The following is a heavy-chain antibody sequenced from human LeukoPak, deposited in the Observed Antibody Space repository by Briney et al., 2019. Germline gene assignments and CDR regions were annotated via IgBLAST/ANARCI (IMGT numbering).Heavy chain of an antibody. Sequence: SVKVSCKASGGTFSSYAISWVRQAPGQGLEWMGRIITIFGTANYAQKFQARVTITTDESTSTAYMELSSLRSEDTAVYYCARAPDSSGYYWNDAFDIWGPGTMVTVSS. V-gene: IGHV1-69*05. J-gene: IGHJ3*02. CDR2: IITIFGTA. D-gene: IGHD3-22*01. CDR1: GGTFSSYA. CDR3: ARAPDSSGYYWNDAFDI.